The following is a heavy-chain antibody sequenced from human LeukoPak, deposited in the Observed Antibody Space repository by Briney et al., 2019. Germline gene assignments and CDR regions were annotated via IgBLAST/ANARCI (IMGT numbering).Heavy chain of an antibody. Sequence: GGSLRLSCAASGFTFSTYSMNWVRQAPGKGLEWVSSISSSSGYIYYADSVTGRFTISRDNAKNSLYLQMNSLRAEDTAVYYCARALGGAKSDAFDIWGQGTMVTVSS. CDR3: ARALGGAKSDAFDI. CDR2: ISSSSGYI. D-gene: IGHD3-16*01. CDR1: GFTFSTYS. V-gene: IGHV3-21*01. J-gene: IGHJ3*02.